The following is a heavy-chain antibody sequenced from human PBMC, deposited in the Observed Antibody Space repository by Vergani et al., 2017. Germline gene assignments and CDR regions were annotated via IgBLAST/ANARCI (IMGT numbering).Heavy chain of an antibody. CDR3: VRDTRTYDYVSSLPGVGGGPG. J-gene: IGHJ4*02. D-gene: IGHD3-16*01. Sequence: EVRLLESGGGLVQPGGSLRLSCAASGFTFNIYAMSWVRQAPGKGLEWVSTITYNGGRTYYADSVTGRFTISRDNSKNTLFLQLNSLRAEDTAVYYCVRDTRTYDYVSSLPGVGGGPGWGQGTLVIVSS. CDR2: ITYNGGRT. CDR1: GFTFNIYA. V-gene: IGHV3-23*01.